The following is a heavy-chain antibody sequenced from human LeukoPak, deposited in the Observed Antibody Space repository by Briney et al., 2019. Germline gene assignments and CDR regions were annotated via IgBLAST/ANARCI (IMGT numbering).Heavy chain of an antibody. CDR1: GFTFSSYG. J-gene: IGHJ3*02. D-gene: IGHD3-10*01. Sequence: SGGSLRLSCAASGFTFSSYGMSWVRQAPGKGLEWVSAISGSGGSTYYADSVKGRFTISRDNSKNTLYLQMNSLRAEDTAVYYCAKVLIWTYGSGNYYKGAFDIWGQGTMVTVFS. V-gene: IGHV3-23*01. CDR2: ISGSGGST. CDR3: AKVLIWTYGSGNYYKGAFDI.